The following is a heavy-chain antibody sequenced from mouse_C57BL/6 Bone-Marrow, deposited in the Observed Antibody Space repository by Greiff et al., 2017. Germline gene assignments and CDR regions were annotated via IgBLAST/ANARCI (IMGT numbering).Heavy chain of an antibody. CDR3: YGTKWAMDY. CDR1: GFSLPSYG. CDR2: IWGDGST. Sequence: VKLVESGPGLVAPSQRLSITCTVSGFSLPSYGVSWVRQPPGKGLEWLGVIWGDGSTNYHSALISRLSISKDNSKSQVFLKLNSLQTDDTATYYCYGTKWAMDYWGQGPSVTVSS. V-gene: IGHV2-3*01. J-gene: IGHJ4*01. D-gene: IGHD1-1*01.